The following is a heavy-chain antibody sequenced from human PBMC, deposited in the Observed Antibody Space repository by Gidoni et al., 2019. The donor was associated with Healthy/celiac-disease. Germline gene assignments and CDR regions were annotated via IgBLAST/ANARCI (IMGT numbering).Heavy chain of an antibody. V-gene: IGHV1-46*01. CDR3: ARTLGYCSSTSCPYNWFDP. CDR2: INPSGGST. Sequence: QVQLVQSGAEVKKPGAPVKVSCKASGYTVTSYYMPWVRQAPGQGLEWMGIINPSGGSTSYAQKFQDNVTMTRDTSTSTVYMELSSLRSEDTAVYYCARTLGYCSSTSCPYNWFDPWGQGTLVTVSS. CDR1: GYTVTSYY. D-gene: IGHD2-2*03. J-gene: IGHJ5*02.